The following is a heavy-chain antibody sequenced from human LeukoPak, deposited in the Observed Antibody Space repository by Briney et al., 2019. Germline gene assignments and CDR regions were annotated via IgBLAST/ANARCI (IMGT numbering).Heavy chain of an antibody. V-gene: IGHV4-39*07. CDR2: IYYSGST. Sequence: SETLSLTCTISGGSISSSSYYWGWIRQPSGKGLEWIGSIYYSGSTYYNPSLKSRVTISVDTSKNQFSLKLSSVTAADTAVYYCARDDRKSSSWWNYFDYWGQGTLVTVSS. D-gene: IGHD6-13*01. CDR3: ARDDRKSSSWWNYFDY. CDR1: GGSISSSSYY. J-gene: IGHJ4*02.